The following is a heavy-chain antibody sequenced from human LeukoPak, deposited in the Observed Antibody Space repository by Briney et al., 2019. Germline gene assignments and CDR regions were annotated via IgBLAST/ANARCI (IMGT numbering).Heavy chain of an antibody. J-gene: IGHJ6*02. CDR2: IGSSGSPT. CDR1: GFAFSSYN. Sequence: GGSLRLSCAASGFAFSSYNMNWVRQAPGKGLEWISYIGSSGSPTHYADSVRGRFTISRDNAKNSLYLQMNSLRDEDTAVYYCARRPYSDTSGRLSDVWGQGTTVTASS. V-gene: IGHV3-48*02. CDR3: ARRPYSDTSGRLSDV. D-gene: IGHD3-22*01.